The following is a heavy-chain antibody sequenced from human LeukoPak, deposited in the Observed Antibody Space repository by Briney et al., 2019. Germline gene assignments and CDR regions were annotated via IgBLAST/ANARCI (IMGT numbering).Heavy chain of an antibody. CDR3: ARTTSMSASGYDY. V-gene: IGHV1-8*03. CDR2: INPDTGDK. J-gene: IGHJ4*02. Sequence: APVKVSCKASGYTFTNYHINWVRQASGQGLEWMTWINPDTGDKGYARKFQDRVTLTTDTSISTAYMELGSLSSQDTAVYFCARTTSMSASGYDYWGQGTLVTVAS. CDR1: GYTFTNYH. D-gene: IGHD6-25*01.